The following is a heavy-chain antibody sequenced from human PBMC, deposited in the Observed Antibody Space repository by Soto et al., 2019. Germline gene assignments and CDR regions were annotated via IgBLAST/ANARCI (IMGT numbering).Heavy chain of an antibody. CDR3: ARELIFSYYGDYYDGMDV. V-gene: IGHV3-13*01. CDR2: IGTAGDT. Sequence: PGGSLRHSCAASGFTFSSYDMHWVRQATGKGLEWVSAIGTAGDTYYPGSVKGRFTISRENAKNSLYLQMNSLRAEDTAVYYCARELIFSYYGDYYDGMDVWGQGTTVTGS. CDR1: GFTFSSYD. J-gene: IGHJ6*02. D-gene: IGHD4-17*01.